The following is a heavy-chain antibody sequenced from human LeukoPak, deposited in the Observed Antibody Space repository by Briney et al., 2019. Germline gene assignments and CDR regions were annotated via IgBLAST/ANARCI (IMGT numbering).Heavy chain of an antibody. D-gene: IGHD2-21*02. CDR3: AEDLAYCGGDCYPAGFDY. Sequence: GGSLRLSCAASGFTFSSYAMSWVRQAPGKGLEWVSAISGSGGSTYYADSVKGRFTISRDNSKNTLYLQMNSLRAEDTAVYYCAEDLAYCGGDCYPAGFDYWGQGTLVTVSS. CDR2: ISGSGGST. V-gene: IGHV3-23*01. CDR1: GFTFSSYA. J-gene: IGHJ4*02.